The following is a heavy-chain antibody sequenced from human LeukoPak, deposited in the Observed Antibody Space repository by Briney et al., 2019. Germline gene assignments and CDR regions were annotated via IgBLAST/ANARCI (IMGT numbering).Heavy chain of an antibody. CDR1: GIYD. V-gene: IGHV3-23*01. CDR3: ARGFSEDYGDYFDY. J-gene: IGHJ4*02. D-gene: IGHD4-17*01. Sequence: GGSLRLSCAASGIYDMSWVRQAPGKGLEWVSSISDNDENTYYADSVKGRFTISRDNSKNTLYLQMNSLRADDTAVYYCARGFSEDYGDYFDYWGQGTLVTVSS. CDR2: ISDNDENT.